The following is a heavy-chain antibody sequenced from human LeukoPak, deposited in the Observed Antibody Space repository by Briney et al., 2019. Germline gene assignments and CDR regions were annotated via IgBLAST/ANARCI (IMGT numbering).Heavy chain of an antibody. D-gene: IGHD3-3*01. CDR1: GGSISSYY. CDR2: INHSGST. CDR3: ARGAAFWSGYFDY. J-gene: IGHJ4*02. V-gene: IGHV4-34*01. Sequence: PSETLSLTCTVSGGSISSYYWSWIRQPPGKGLEWIGEINHSGSTNYNPSLKSRVTISVDTSKNQFSLKLSSVTAADTAVYYCARGAAFWSGYFDYWGQGTLVTVSS.